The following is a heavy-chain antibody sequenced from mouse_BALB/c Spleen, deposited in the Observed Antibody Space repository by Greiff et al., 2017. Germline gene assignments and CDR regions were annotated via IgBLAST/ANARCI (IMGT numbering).Heavy chain of an antibody. CDR3: ARGGLRGAMDY. V-gene: IGHV1-63*01. D-gene: IGHD2-4*01. CDR2: IYPGSGNT. Sequence: QVQLKESGAELVRPGTSVKISCKASGYAFTNYWLGWVKQRPGHGLEWIGDIYPGSGNTYYNEKFKGKATLTADKSSSTAYMQLSSLTSEDSAVYYCARGGLRGAMDYWGQGTSVTVSS. J-gene: IGHJ4*01. CDR1: GYAFTNYW.